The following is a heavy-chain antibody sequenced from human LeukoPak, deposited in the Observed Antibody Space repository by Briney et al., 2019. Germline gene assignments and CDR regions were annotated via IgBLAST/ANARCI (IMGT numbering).Heavy chain of an antibody. J-gene: IGHJ4*02. CDR2: ISYDGSNK. CDR3: ARARDSSSYGRYYFDY. CDR1: GFTFSSYA. V-gene: IGHV3-30-3*01. Sequence: GGSLRLSCAASGFTFSSYAMHWVRQAPGKGLEWVAVISYDGSNKYYADSVKGRFTISRDNSKNTLYLQMNSLRAEDTAVYYCARARDSSSYGRYYFDYWGQGTLVTVSS. D-gene: IGHD6-6*01.